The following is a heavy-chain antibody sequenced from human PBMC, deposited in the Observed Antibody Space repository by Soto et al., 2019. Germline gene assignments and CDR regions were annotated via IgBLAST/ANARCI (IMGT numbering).Heavy chain of an antibody. CDR3: ARVGGGRYYYYYYYMDV. Sequence: GGSLRLSCAASGFTFSSYGMHWVRQAPGKGLEWVAVIWYDGSNKYYADSVKGRFTISRDNSKNTLYLQMNSLRAEDTAVYYCARVGGGRYYYYYYYMDVWGKGTTVTVSS. D-gene: IGHD2-15*01. J-gene: IGHJ6*03. CDR1: GFTFSSYG. CDR2: IWYDGSNK. V-gene: IGHV3-33*01.